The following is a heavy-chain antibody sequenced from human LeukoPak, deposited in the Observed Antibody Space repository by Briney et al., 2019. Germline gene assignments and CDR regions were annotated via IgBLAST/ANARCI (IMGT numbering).Heavy chain of an antibody. V-gene: IGHV1-8*01. J-gene: IGHJ4*02. CDR1: GYTFTSYD. Sequence: GASVKVSCKASGYTFTSYDINWVRQATGQALEWMGWLDPNSGNTGYAQKFQGRVTMTRNTSISTAYMELSSLRSEDTAVYYCARDGVTGATYIGYDYWGQGTLVTVSS. CDR3: ARDGVTGATYIGYDY. CDR2: LDPNSGNT. D-gene: IGHD1-20*01.